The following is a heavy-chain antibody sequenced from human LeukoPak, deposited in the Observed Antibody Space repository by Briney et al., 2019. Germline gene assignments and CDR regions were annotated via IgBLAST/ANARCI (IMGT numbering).Heavy chain of an antibody. CDR3: ARVRAGSQVRAFDI. D-gene: IGHD6-13*01. CDR2: IKEDGSDK. J-gene: IGHJ3*02. Sequence: GGSLRLSCAVSGFTFSDYWMTWVRQAPGRGLEWVANIKEDGSDKQYVDSVQGRFTISRGNAENSLYLQMNSLRAEDTAVYYCARVRAGSQVRAFDIWGQGTMVTVSS. V-gene: IGHV3-7*04. CDR1: GFTFSDYW.